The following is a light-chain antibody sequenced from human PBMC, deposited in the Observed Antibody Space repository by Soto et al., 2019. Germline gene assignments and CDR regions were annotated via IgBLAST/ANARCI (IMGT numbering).Light chain of an antibody. CDR1: QSITNY. V-gene: IGKV1-39*01. Sequence: QVTQCPSSLSAVEGDGGTITRRASQSITNYLNWYQHKPGQAPNLLIYAASTLQAGVPSRFRGSGSGTDFTLTMSSLQPEDFATYSCQQSNSSPPTFGGGTRVDI. J-gene: IGKJ4*01. CDR2: AAS. CDR3: QQSNSSPPT.